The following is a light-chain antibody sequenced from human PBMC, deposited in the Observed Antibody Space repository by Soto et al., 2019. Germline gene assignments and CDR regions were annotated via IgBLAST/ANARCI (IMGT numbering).Light chain of an antibody. CDR3: QQSYSRPRT. J-gene: IGKJ1*01. CDR1: QTISSW. V-gene: IGKV1-5*03. CDR2: KAS. Sequence: DIQMTQSPSTLSGSVGDRVTITCRASQTISSWLAWYQQKPGKAPKLLIYKASTLKSGVPSRFSGSGSGTEFTLTISSLQPDDFATYYCQQSYSRPRTFGQGTKV.